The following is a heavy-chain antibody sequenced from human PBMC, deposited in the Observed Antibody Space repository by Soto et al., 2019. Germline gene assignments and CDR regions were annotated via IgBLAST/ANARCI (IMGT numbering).Heavy chain of an antibody. CDR1: GYTFTSYA. Sequence: ASVKVSCKASGYTFTSYAVHWVRQAPGQRLEWMGWINAGNGNTKYSQKFQGRVTITRDTSAGTVYMELSSLRSEDTAVYYCARAPPMVTYSSGWYYFDYWGQGTLVTVSS. V-gene: IGHV1-3*01. J-gene: IGHJ4*02. D-gene: IGHD6-19*01. CDR2: INAGNGNT. CDR3: ARAPPMVTYSSGWYYFDY.